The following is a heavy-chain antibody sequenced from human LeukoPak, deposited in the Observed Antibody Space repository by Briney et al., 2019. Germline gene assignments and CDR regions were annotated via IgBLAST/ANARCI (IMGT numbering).Heavy chain of an antibody. CDR1: GGSFGGYY. CDR2: INHSGST. Sequence: SETLSLTCAVYGGSFGGYYWSWIRQPPGKGLEWIGEINHSGSTNYNPSLKSRVTISVDTSKNQFSLKLSSVTAADTAVYYCARGTRARSSGPPDYWGQGTLVTVFS. CDR3: ARGTRARSSGPPDY. D-gene: IGHD3-22*01. V-gene: IGHV4-34*01. J-gene: IGHJ4*02.